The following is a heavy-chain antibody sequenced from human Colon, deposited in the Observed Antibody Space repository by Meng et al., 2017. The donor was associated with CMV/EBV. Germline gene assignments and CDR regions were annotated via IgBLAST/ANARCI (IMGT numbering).Heavy chain of an antibody. J-gene: IGHJ4*02. D-gene: IGHD2/OR15-2a*01. V-gene: IGHV4-61*08. CDR1: GVSVTSGAYH. Sequence: QGLLQDSGPGLVNPSETLSLTCIVSGVSVTSGAYHWSWIRQSPGKGLEWIGYIYDTGITIYNPSLKSRVTIFLETSKNQFSLNLNSMTTADTAVYYCAKSRSSTPGIVDDWGQGTLVTVSS. CDR2: IYDTGIT. CDR3: AKSRSSTPGIVDD.